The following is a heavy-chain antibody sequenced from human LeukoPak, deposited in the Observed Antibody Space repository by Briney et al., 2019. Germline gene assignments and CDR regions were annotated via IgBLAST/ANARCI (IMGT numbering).Heavy chain of an antibody. V-gene: IGHV1-69*01. D-gene: IGHD5-24*01. J-gene: IGHJ6*03. CDR2: IIPIFGTA. CDR1: GGTFSSYA. CDR3: ARSQYNSGTYYYYYMDV. Sequence: SVKVSCKASGGTFSSYAISWVRQAPGQGLEWMGGIIPIFGTANYAQKFQGRVTITADESTSTAYMELSSLRSEDTAVYYCARSQYNSGTYYYYYMDVWGKGTTVTISS.